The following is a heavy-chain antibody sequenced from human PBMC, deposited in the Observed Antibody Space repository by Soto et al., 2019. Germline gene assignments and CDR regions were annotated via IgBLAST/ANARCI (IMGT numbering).Heavy chain of an antibody. CDR1: GFTVSSNY. J-gene: IGHJ3*02. CDR2: IYTGGST. Sequence: EVPLVESGGGLIQPGGSLRLSCAASGFTVSSNYMSWVRQAPGKGLEWVSVIYTGGSTYYADSVKGRFTISRDNPKNTLHLQMNSLRDEDTAMYYCARGGVGAGAFDIWGQGTMVTVSS. D-gene: IGHD1-26*01. V-gene: IGHV3-53*01. CDR3: ARGGVGAGAFDI.